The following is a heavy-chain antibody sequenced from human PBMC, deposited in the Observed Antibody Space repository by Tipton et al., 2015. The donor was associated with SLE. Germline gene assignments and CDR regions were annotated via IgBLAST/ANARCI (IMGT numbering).Heavy chain of an antibody. V-gene: IGHV4-4*02. J-gene: IGHJ5*02. CDR1: GGSISSSNW. Sequence: GLVKPSGTLSLTCAVSGGSISSSNWWSWVRQPPGKGLEYIGEINHRGSTNYNPSLKSRVTISVDTSKNQFSLKLTYVTAADTAVYYCVGGGGSSSGRWFDPGGRGTLVTVSS. CDR2: INHRGST. CDR3: VGGGGSSSGRWFDP. D-gene: IGHD3-10*01.